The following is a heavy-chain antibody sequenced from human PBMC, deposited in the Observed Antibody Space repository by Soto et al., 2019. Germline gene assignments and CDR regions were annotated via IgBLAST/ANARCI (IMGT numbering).Heavy chain of an antibody. CDR1: GGSIYTGGYY. V-gene: IGHV4-31*03. CDR2: IYYSGST. CDR3: ATNGDYYDGSCPKYFQH. D-gene: IGHD3-22*01. Sequence: PSETLSLTCTVSGGSIYTGGYYWYWIRQHPGMGLECLGYIYYSGSTYYNPSLKSRATIAVDTSKNQFALKLSSVTSADTAVYYCATNGDYYDGSCPKYFQHWGQGTLVTVSS. J-gene: IGHJ1*01.